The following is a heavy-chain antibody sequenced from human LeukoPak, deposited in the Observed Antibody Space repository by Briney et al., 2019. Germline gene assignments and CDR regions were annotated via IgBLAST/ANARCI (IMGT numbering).Heavy chain of an antibody. CDR3: AGTPWFGELTLDY. J-gene: IGHJ4*02. V-gene: IGHV1-58*02. D-gene: IGHD3-10*01. CDR1: GFTFTSST. Sequence: TSVKVSCKSSGFTFTSSTIQWVRQARGQPREWIGWIVVGSGNTNYAQKFQERVIITRDMSTTTVYMELSSLRSEDTAVYYCAGTPWFGELTLDYWGQGTLVTVSS. CDR2: IVVGSGNT.